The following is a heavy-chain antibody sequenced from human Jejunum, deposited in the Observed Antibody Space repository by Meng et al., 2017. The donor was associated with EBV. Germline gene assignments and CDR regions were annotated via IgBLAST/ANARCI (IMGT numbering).Heavy chain of an antibody. V-gene: IGHV3-11*01. J-gene: IGHJ4*02. CDR1: GFTFGDYY. D-gene: IGHD4-17*01. CDR3: AREATVTPPYFDY. Sequence: QVQLVESGGGLVKPGGSLRRSCAASGFTFGDYYMNWIRQAPGKGLEWVSYISSSGNTIYYADSVKGRLTISRDNAKNSLYLQMNSLGAEDTAVYYCAREATVTPPYFDYWGQGTLVTVSS. CDR2: ISSSGNTI.